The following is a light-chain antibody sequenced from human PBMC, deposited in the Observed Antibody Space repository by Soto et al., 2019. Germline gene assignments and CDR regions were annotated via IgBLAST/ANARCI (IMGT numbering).Light chain of an antibody. V-gene: IGKV3-15*01. J-gene: IGKJ1*01. CDR1: QSVSSS. CDR3: QQYNNWWT. CDR2: GAS. Sequence: EVVMTQSPATLSLSPGERATLSCRASQSVSSSLAWYQQKPGQAPRLLLYGASTRAAGIPDRFSGSGSATEFTITISSLQAEDFAIYYCQQYNNWWTFGQGTKVEIK.